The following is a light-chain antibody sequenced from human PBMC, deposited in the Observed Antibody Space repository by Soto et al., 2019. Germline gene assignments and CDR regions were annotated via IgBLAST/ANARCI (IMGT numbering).Light chain of an antibody. CDR3: QQRSNWPPFT. CDR2: DAS. J-gene: IGKJ4*01. CDR1: QSVSSY. Sequence: EIVLTQSPATLSLSPGERATLSCRASQSVSSYLAWYQQTPGQAPRLLIYDASNRATGILARFSGSGSGTDFTLTISSLEPEDFAVYYWQQRSNWPPFTFCGGTKVEIK. V-gene: IGKV3-11*01.